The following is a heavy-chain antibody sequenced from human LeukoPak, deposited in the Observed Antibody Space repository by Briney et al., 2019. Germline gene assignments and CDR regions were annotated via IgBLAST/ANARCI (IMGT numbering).Heavy chain of an antibody. Sequence: GGSLRLSCAASGFTFSTYWMTWVRQAPGKELEWVANIKEDGSEKHYVDSVKGRFTISRDNAKNSLYLQMDSLRVEATAVYYCASGGHVDYCGQGTLVTVSS. CDR2: IKEDGSEK. V-gene: IGHV3-7*01. J-gene: IGHJ4*02. CDR3: ASGGHVDY. D-gene: IGHD3-10*01. CDR1: GFTFSTYW.